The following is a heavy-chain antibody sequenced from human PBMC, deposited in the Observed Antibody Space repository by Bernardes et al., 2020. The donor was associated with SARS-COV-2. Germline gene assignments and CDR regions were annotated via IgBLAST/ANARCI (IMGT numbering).Heavy chain of an antibody. Sequence: GGSLRLSCAASGFIFSSYAMSWVRQAPGKGLEWVSAISGSGGSTYYADSVKGRFTISRDNSKNTLYLQMNSLRAEDTAVYYCAKAEYSSSSGEGYYYYGMDVWGQGTTVTVSS. CDR3: AKAEYSSSSGEGYYYYGMDV. J-gene: IGHJ6*02. CDR1: GFIFSSYA. D-gene: IGHD6-6*01. V-gene: IGHV3-23*01. CDR2: ISGSGGST.